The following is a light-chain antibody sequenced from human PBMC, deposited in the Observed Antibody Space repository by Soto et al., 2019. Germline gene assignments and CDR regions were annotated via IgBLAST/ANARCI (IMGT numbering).Light chain of an antibody. Sequence: QSALTQPPSASGSPGQSVTISCTGTSSDVGNYNYVSWYQQYPGKVPKLMIYEVNKRPSGVPDRFSGSKSGNTASLTVSGLEAEDEDDYYCSSCAGSNKVFGGGTKLTVL. V-gene: IGLV2-8*01. CDR3: SSCAGSNKV. J-gene: IGLJ3*02. CDR1: SSDVGNYNY. CDR2: EVN.